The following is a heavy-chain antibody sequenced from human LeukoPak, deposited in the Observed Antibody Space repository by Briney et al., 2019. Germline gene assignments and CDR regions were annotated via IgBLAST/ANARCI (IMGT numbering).Heavy chain of an antibody. CDR3: ARGLPLGYCTYGVCYPPKHFDF. CDR1: GYTCTSYD. CDR2: VNPKSGNT. V-gene: IGHV1-8*03. J-gene: IGHJ4*02. Sequence: ASVKVSCKASGYTCTSYDINWVRQAPGQGLEWMGWVNPKSGNTGYKQKFQARVTITRDTSITTAYMELSSLTSDDTAVYFCARGLPLGYCTYGVCYPPKHFDFWGQGTLVTVSS. D-gene: IGHD2-8*01.